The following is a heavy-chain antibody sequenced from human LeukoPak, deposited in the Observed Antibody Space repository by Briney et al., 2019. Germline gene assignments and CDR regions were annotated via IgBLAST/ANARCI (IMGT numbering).Heavy chain of an antibody. CDR3: AKGQPLVVVAATGFDP. J-gene: IGHJ5*02. CDR2: ISGSGGST. CDR1: GFTFSSYA. V-gene: IGHV3-23*01. Sequence: GGSLRLSCAASGFTFSSYAMSWVRQAPGKGLEWVSAISGSGGSTYYADSVKGRFTTSRDNSKNTLYLQMNSLRAEDTAVYYCAKGQPLVVVAATGFDPWGQGTLVTVSS. D-gene: IGHD2-15*01.